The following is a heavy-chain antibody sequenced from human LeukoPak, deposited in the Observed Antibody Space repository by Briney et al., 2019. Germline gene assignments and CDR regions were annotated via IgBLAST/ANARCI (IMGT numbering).Heavy chain of an antibody. V-gene: IGHV4-38-2*02. CDR2: IYHSGST. D-gene: IGHD3-22*01. CDR1: GYSISSGSY. Sequence: SETLSLTCTVSGYSISSGSYWGWIRQPPGKGLEWSGDIYHSGSTYYNPSLKSRVTISVDTSKNQFSLKLSSVTAADTAVHYCVRVHVNSGYYFGDAFDIWGQGTMVTVSS. CDR3: VRVHVNSGYYFGDAFDI. J-gene: IGHJ3*02.